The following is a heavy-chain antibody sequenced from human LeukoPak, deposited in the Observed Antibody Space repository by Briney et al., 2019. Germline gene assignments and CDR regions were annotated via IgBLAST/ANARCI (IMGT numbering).Heavy chain of an antibody. J-gene: IGHJ4*02. CDR3: ARLYGDYGPIDY. D-gene: IGHD4-17*01. CDR1: GXKFSSYC. CDR2: IYPGDSDT. V-gene: IGHV5-51*01. Sequence: GESLKISFKGSGXKFSSYCIGWARQMPGKGLEWMGIIYPGDSDTRYSPSFQGQVTISADKSVSTAYLQWSSLEASDTAMYYCARLYGDYGPIDYWGQGTLVTVSS.